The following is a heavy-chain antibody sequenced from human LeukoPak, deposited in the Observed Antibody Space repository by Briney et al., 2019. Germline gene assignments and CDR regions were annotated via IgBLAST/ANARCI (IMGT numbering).Heavy chain of an antibody. V-gene: IGHV4-4*07. Sequence: SETLSLTCAVYGGSFIGYYWSWIRQPAGKGLEWIGRIYTSGSTNYNPSLRSRVTMSVDTSKNHFSLKLSSVTAEDTAVYYCAREGAGATHDYWGQGNLVTVSS. J-gene: IGHJ4*02. CDR2: IYTSGST. D-gene: IGHD1-26*01. CDR3: AREGAGATHDY. CDR1: GGSFIGYY.